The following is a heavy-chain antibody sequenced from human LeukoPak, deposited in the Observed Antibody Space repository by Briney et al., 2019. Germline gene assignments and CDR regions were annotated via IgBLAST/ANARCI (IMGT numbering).Heavy chain of an antibody. CDR2: IHHIGST. D-gene: IGHD4-17*01. V-gene: IGHV4-38-2*02. J-gene: IGHJ5*02. Sequence: RPSETLSLTCSVSDYSISDGYYWGWLRQPPGKGLEWIGSIHHIGSTYYNPSLKSRVTISLDTSKDQLSLKVNSVTAADTAVYYCARVGDYGDYVNWFDPWGQGTLVTVSS. CDR1: DYSISDGYY. CDR3: ARVGDYGDYVNWFDP.